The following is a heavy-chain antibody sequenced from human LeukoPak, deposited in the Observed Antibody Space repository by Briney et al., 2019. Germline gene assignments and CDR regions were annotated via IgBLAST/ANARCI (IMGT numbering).Heavy chain of an antibody. CDR1: GFTFSSYS. V-gene: IGHV3-21*01. CDR2: ISSSSSYI. Sequence: GGSLRLSCAASGFTFSSYSMNWVRQPPGKGLEWVSSISSSSSYIYYADSVTGRFTISRDNAKNSLYLQMNSLRAEGTAVYYCALSTTVVPWGSWGQGTLVTVSS. J-gene: IGHJ5*02. CDR3: ALSTTVVPWGS. D-gene: IGHD4-23*01.